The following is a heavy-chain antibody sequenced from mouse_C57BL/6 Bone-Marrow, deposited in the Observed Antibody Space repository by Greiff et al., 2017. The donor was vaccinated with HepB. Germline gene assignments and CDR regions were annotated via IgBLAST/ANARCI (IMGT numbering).Heavy chain of an antibody. V-gene: IGHV1-76*01. CDR2: IYPGSGNT. J-gene: IGHJ2*01. CDR1: GYTFTDYY. CDR3: ARAAQATDYFDY. Sequence: VQLQQSGAELVRPGASVKLSCKASGYTFTDYYINWVKQRPGQGLEWIARIYPGSGNTYYNEKFKGKATLTAEKSSSTAYMQLSSLTSEDSAVYFCARAAQATDYFDYWGQGTTLTVSS. D-gene: IGHD3-2*02.